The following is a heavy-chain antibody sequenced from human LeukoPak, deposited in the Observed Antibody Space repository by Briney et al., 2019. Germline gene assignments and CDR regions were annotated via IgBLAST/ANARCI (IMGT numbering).Heavy chain of an antibody. J-gene: IGHJ5*02. D-gene: IGHD1-26*01. CDR1: GGTLSSYA. CDR2: IIPIFGTA. Sequence: SVKVPCEASGGTLSSYAISWVRQAPGQGLEWMGGIIPIFGTANYAQKFQGRVTITADESTSTAYMELSSLRSEDTAVYYCARLVVGATTSYNWFDPWGQGTLVTVSS. CDR3: ARLVVGATTSYNWFDP. V-gene: IGHV1-69*13.